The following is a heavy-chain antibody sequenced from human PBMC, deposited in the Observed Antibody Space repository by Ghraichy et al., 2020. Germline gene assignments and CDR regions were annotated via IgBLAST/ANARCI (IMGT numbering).Heavy chain of an antibody. V-gene: IGHV1-18*01. CDR1: GYTFDSYG. CDR2: TSGNNGNT. Sequence: ASVKVSCKASGYTFDSYGIHWVRQAPGQGLEWMGWTSGNNGNTNYAQKLQDRVTMTTDTSTTTAYMELRSLTSDDTAVYYCAKDGGGGGLSDNWGQGTLVTVSS. CDR3: AKDGGGGGLSDN. D-gene: IGHD3-16*01. J-gene: IGHJ4*02.